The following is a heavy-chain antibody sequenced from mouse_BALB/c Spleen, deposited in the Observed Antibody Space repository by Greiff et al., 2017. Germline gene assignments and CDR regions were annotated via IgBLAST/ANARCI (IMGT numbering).Heavy chain of an antibody. Sequence: EVQLQESGAELVKPGASVKLSCTASGFNTKDTYMHWVKQRPEQGLEWIGRIDPANGNTKYDPKFQGKATITADTSSNTAYLQLSSLTSEDTAVYYCAREGNYGYDYFDYWGQGTTLTVSS. D-gene: IGHD1-2*01. CDR2: IDPANGNT. CDR1: GFNTKDTY. V-gene: IGHV14-3*02. CDR3: AREGNYGYDYFDY. J-gene: IGHJ2*01.